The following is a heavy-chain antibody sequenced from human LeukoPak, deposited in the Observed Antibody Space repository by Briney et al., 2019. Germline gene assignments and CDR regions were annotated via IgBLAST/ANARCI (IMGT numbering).Heavy chain of an antibody. J-gene: IGHJ4*02. Sequence: KPSETLSLTCAVSGVSFSGYYWSWIRQPPGKGLEWVGEINHSGSTNYNPSLKSRVTISVDTSKSQFSLKLSSVTAEDTAVYYWARGSIHYCDSSGDFDYWGQGTLVTVSS. CDR1: GVSFSGYY. CDR3: ARGSIHYCDSSGDFDY. V-gene: IGHV4-34*01. D-gene: IGHD3-22*01. CDR2: INHSGST.